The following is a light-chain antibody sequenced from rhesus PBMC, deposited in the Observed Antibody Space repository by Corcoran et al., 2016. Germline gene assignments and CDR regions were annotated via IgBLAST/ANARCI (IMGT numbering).Light chain of an antibody. CDR2: RAS. CDR1: QGIRHS. CDR3: QQHDYLPLT. Sequence: DIQMTQSPSSLSASVGDRVTITCRASQGIRHSLAWYQQKPGKAPKLLIYRASIVETGVPSRFSGSGSGTDFTLTIISLQPEDIATYFCQQHDYLPLTFGGGTTVEL. J-gene: IGKJ4*01. V-gene: IGKV1-69*01.